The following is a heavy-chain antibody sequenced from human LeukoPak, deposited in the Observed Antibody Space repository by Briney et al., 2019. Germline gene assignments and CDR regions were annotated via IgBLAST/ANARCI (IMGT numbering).Heavy chain of an antibody. V-gene: IGHV1-46*01. Sequence: ASVKVSCKASGYTFTSYYIHWVRQAPGQGLEWVGLINPSGGSTSYARKFQGRVTMTRDTSTSTVYMELSSLRSEDTALYYCARESTWNDYWGQGTLVTVSS. CDR2: INPSGGST. CDR1: GYTFTSYY. D-gene: IGHD2/OR15-2a*01. CDR3: ARESTWNDY. J-gene: IGHJ4*02.